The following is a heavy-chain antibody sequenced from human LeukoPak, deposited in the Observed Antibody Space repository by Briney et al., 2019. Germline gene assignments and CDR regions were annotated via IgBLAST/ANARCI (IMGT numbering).Heavy chain of an antibody. CDR1: GGSFSDYY. CDR3: ARGRKVFCSSVSCPGWLDP. CDR2: INLIGHT. J-gene: IGHJ5*02. Sequence: SETLSLTCGVYGGSFSDYYWTWIRQSPGKGLAGVGEINLIGHTNYKPSLKRRVTMSVDTSKKQVTLRMTSVTAADTAVYFCARGRKVFCSSVSCPGWLDPWGPGTLVTVSS. V-gene: IGHV4-34*01. D-gene: IGHD3-9*01.